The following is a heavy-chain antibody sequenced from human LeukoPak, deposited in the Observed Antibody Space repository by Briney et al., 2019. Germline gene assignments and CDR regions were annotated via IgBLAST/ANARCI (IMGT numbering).Heavy chain of an antibody. CDR1: GGTFSSYA. J-gene: IGHJ4*02. Sequence: SVKVSCKASGGTFSSYAISWVRQAPGQGLEWMGRIIPIFGTANYAQKFQGRVTITTDESTSTAYMELSSLRSEDTAVYFCARVGLRYFDWLDYWGQGTLVTVSS. CDR2: IIPIFGTA. D-gene: IGHD3-9*01. CDR3: ARVGLRYFDWLDY. V-gene: IGHV1-69*05.